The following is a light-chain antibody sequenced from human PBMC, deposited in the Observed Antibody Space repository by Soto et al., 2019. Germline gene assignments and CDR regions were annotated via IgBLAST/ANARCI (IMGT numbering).Light chain of an antibody. CDR3: QSYDSSPL. CDR2: GNS. J-gene: IGLJ1*01. V-gene: IGLV1-40*01. Sequence: QSVLTQPPSVSGAPGQRVTISCTGSSSNIGAGYDVHWYQQLPGTAPKLLIYGNSNRPSGVPDRFSGSKSGTSASLAITGLQAEDQADHYCQSYDSSPLFGTGTKLTVL. CDR1: SSNIGAGYD.